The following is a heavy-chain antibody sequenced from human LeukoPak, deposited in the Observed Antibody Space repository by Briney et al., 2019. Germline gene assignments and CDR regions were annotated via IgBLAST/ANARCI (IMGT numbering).Heavy chain of an antibody. J-gene: IGHJ4*02. D-gene: IGHD1-26*01. CDR3: AVEPSSGGGSYCID. Sequence: PGWSLRLSCAASGFTFSNAWMSWVRQAPGQGLEWVANIKQDGSEKYYVDSVKGRFTISRDNAKNSLYLQMSSLSAKDTAVYHGAVEPSSGGGSYCIDWGRGTLDTDSS. CDR2: IKQDGSEK. V-gene: IGHV3-7*01. CDR1: GFTFSNAW.